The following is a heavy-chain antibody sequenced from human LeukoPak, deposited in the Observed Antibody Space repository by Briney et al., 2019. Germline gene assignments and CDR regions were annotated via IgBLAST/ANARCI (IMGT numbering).Heavy chain of an antibody. CDR1: GFTFNNYV. CDR2: ISGSGGST. Sequence: GGSLRLSCAVSGFTFNNYVMSWVRQAPGKGLEWVSSISGSGGSTYYADCVKGRFTISRDNSKSTLYLQLSGLRAEDTAVYYRAKPATGTNSFDYWGQGTLVTVSS. D-gene: IGHD6-13*01. J-gene: IGHJ4*02. CDR3: AKPATGTNSFDY. V-gene: IGHV3-23*01.